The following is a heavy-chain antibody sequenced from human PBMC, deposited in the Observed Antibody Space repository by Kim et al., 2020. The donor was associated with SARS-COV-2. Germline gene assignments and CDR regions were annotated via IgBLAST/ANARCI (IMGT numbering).Heavy chain of an antibody. CDR1: GGSISSSNW. D-gene: IGHD4-17*01. Sequence: SETLSLTCAVSGGSISSSNWWSWVRQPPGKGLEWIGEIYHSGSTNYNPSLKSRVTISVDKSKNQFSLKLSSVTAADTAVYYCARQDYGAERWFDPWGQGTLVTVSS. CDR3: ARQDYGAERWFDP. V-gene: IGHV4-4*02. J-gene: IGHJ5*02. CDR2: IYHSGST.